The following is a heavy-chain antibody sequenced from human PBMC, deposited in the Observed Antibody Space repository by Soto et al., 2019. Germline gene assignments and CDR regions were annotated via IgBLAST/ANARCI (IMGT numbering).Heavy chain of an antibody. V-gene: IGHV3-74*01. D-gene: IGHD5-18*01. CDR3: AREVSHGYVLRGMDV. CDR1: KFTITSYW. CDR2: INSDGSSI. J-gene: IGHJ6*02. Sequence: EVQLVESGGGLVQPGGSVRLSCAASKFTITSYWMHWVRQAPGKGLVWVSRINSDGSSISYADAVKGRFTISRDNAKNTLYLQMNNLRVEDTAVYYCAREVSHGYVLRGMDVWGLGTTVTVFS.